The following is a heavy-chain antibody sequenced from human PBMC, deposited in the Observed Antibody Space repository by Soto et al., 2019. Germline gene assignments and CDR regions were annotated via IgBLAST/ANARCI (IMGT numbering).Heavy chain of an antibody. CDR3: ARVGRSSSWQRYGMDV. CDR1: GGSFSGYY. V-gene: IGHV4-34*01. D-gene: IGHD6-13*01. Sequence: PSETLSLTCAVYGGSFSGYYWSWIRQPPGKGLEWIGEINHSGSTNYNPSLKSRVTISVDTSKNQFSLKLSSVTAADTAVYYCARVGRSSSWQRYGMDVWGQGTTVT. J-gene: IGHJ6*02. CDR2: INHSGST.